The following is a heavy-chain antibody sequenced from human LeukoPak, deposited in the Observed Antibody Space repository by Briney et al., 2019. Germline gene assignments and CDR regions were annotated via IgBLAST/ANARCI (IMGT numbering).Heavy chain of an antibody. CDR1: GFTFSSYW. V-gene: IGHV3-7*01. D-gene: IGHD3-9*01. Sequence: GGSLRLSCAASGFTFSSYWMSWVRQAPGKGLEWVANIKQDGSEKYYADSVKGRFTISRDNAKNSLYLQMNSLRAEDTAVYYCARGPIGGPAGYYDILTGRYYFDYWGQGTLVTVSS. CDR3: ARGPIGGPAGYYDILTGRYYFDY. CDR2: IKQDGSEK. J-gene: IGHJ4*02.